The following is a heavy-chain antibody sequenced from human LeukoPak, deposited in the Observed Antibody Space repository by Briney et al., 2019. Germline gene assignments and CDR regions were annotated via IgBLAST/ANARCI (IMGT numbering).Heavy chain of an antibody. CDR3: ARARPPGLRYYYDTRAFDI. CDR1: GGSFSGYY. CDR2: INHSGST. Sequence: SETLSLTCAVYGGSFSGYYWSWIRQPPGKGLEWIGEINHSGSTNYNPSLKSRVTISVDTSKNQFSLKLSSVTAADTAVYYCARARPPGLRYYYDTRAFDIWGQGTMVTVSS. V-gene: IGHV4-34*01. D-gene: IGHD3-22*01. J-gene: IGHJ3*02.